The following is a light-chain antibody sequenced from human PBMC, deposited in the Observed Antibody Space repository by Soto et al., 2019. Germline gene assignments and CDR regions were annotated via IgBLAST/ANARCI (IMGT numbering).Light chain of an antibody. CDR1: QSVSSSY. V-gene: IGKV3-15*01. J-gene: IGKJ1*01. Sequence: EIVLAQSPGTLSLSPWERATIYFRSSQSVSSSYLSWYHQKPGQAPRLLIYGASTRATGIPARFSGSGSGTEFTLTISSLQSEDFAVYYCQQYNNWPRTFGQGTKVDI. CDR2: GAS. CDR3: QQYNNWPRT.